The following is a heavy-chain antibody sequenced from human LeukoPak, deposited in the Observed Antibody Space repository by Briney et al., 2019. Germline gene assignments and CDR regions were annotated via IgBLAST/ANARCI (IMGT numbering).Heavy chain of an antibody. CDR1: GFTFSSYS. J-gene: IGHJ6*03. D-gene: IGHD5-12*01. Sequence: GGSLRLSCAASGFTFSSYSMNWVRQAPGKGLEWVSSISSSSSYIYYADSVKGRFTISRDNAKNSLYLQMNSLRAEDTAVYYCARAEYSGYDSTRIDYYYYMDVWGKGTTVTVSS. CDR3: ARAEYSGYDSTRIDYYYYMDV. CDR2: ISSSSSYI. V-gene: IGHV3-21*01.